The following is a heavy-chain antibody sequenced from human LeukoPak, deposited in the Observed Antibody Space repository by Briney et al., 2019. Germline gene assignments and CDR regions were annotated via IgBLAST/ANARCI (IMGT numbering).Heavy chain of an antibody. CDR3: ASDTVTTADLGFDY. Sequence: SETLSLTCTVSGGSISSGDYYWSWIRQPPGKGLEWIGYIYYSGSTCYNPSLKSRVTISVDTSKNQFSLKLSSVTAADTAVYYCASDTVTTADLGFDYWGQGTLVTVSS. J-gene: IGHJ4*02. CDR2: IYYSGST. D-gene: IGHD4-17*01. V-gene: IGHV4-30-4*01. CDR1: GGSISSGDYY.